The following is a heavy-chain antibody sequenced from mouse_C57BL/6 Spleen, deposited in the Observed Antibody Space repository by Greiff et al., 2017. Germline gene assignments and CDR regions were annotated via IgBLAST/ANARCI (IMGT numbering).Heavy chain of an antibody. CDR1: GYAFSSSW. D-gene: IGHD2-2*01. Sequence: QVHVKQSGPELVKPGASVKISCKASGYAFSSSWMHWVKQRPGQGLEWIGRIYPGDGDTNYNAKFKGKATLTADTSSSTAYMQLSSLASEDSSVYFCAGDERGYGPWFADWGQGTLVTVSA. CDR2: IYPGDGDT. J-gene: IGHJ3*01. CDR3: AGDERGYGPWFAD. V-gene: IGHV1-82*01.